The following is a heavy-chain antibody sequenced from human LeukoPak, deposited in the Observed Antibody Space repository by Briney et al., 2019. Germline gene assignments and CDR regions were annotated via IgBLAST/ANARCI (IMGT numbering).Heavy chain of an antibody. CDR2: ISDSGGST. D-gene: IGHD3/OR15-3a*01. Sequence: GGSLRLSCTASGFTFYDYAMSWVRQAPGKGLEWVAGISDSGGSTKYADSVKGRFTISRDNPKNTLFLQMNSLRADDTAVYFCAKRGVVIRVFLVGFHKEAYYFESWGQGALVTVSS. CDR3: AKRGVVIRVFLVGFHKEAYYFES. V-gene: IGHV3-23*01. J-gene: IGHJ4*02. CDR1: GFTFYDYA.